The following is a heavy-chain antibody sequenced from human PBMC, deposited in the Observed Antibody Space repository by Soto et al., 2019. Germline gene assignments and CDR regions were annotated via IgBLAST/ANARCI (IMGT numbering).Heavy chain of an antibody. V-gene: IGHV4-34*01. D-gene: IGHD3-22*01. Sequence: PSETLSLTCAVYGGSFSGYYWSWIRQPPGKGLEWIGEINHSGSTNYNPSLKSRVTISVDTSKNQFSLKLSSVTAADTAVYYCAREQADYYDSSGYYTRWGQGTLVTV. CDR3: AREQADYYDSSGYYTR. J-gene: IGHJ4*02. CDR2: INHSGST. CDR1: GGSFSGYY.